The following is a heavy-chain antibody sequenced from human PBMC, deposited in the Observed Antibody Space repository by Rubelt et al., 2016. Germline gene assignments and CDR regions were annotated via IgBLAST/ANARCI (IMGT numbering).Heavy chain of an antibody. CDR3: TTVTYYYGSERFDP. Sequence: AMHWVRQAPSKGLEWVAVISYDGSNKYYADSVKGRFTISRDNSKNTLYLQMNSLRAEDTAVYYCTTVTYYYGSERFDPWGQGTLVTVSS. CDR1: A. CDR2: ISYDGSNK. V-gene: IGHV3-30*04. J-gene: IGHJ5*02. D-gene: IGHD3-10*01.